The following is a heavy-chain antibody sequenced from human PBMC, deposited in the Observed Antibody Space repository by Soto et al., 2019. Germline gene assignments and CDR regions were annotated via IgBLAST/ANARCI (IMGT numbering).Heavy chain of an antibody. CDR3: ARHSTLYDFWCGYSPSGYYYGMDV. V-gene: IGHV5-51*01. CDR2: IYPGDSDT. CDR1: GYSFTSYW. J-gene: IGHJ6*02. D-gene: IGHD3-3*01. Sequence: GESLKISCKGSGYSFTSYWIGWVRQMPGKGLEWMGIIYPGDSDTRYSPSFQGQVTISADKSISTAYLQWSSLKASDTAMYYCARHSTLYDFWCGYSPSGYYYGMDVWGQGTTVTVSS.